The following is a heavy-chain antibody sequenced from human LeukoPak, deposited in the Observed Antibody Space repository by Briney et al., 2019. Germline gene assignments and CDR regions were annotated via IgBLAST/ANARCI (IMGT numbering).Heavy chain of an antibody. CDR1: GYTFTGYY. D-gene: IGHD2-15*01. V-gene: IGHV1-2*02. CDR3: ARDLEPYCSGGSCYWYYFDY. CDR2: INPNSGGT. J-gene: IGHJ4*02. Sequence: ASVKVSCKASGYTFTGYYMHWVRLAPGQGLEWMGWINPNSGGTNYAQNFQGRVTMTTDTSTSTAYMELRSLRSDDTAVYYCARDLEPYCSGGSCYWYYFDYWGQGTLVTVSS.